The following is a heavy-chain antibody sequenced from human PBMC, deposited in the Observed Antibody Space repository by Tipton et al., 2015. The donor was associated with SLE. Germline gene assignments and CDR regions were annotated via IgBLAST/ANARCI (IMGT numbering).Heavy chain of an antibody. CDR3: STEWQYLPH. CDR2: ISGSGKTI. CDR1: GFTFSDYY. Sequence: SLRLSYAASGFTFSDYYMTWIRQAPGEGLEWVSYISGSGKTIYYADSVKGRFTISRDDAKNSLYLQMNSLRVEDTAVYYCSTEWQYLPHWGQGTLVTVSS. J-gene: IGHJ1*01. V-gene: IGHV3-11*01. D-gene: IGHD5-12*01.